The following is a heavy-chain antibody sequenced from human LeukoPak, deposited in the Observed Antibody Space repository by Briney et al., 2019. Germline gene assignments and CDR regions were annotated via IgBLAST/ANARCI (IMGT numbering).Heavy chain of an antibody. J-gene: IGHJ4*02. CDR3: ASENYYDSSGYCY. CDR2: TDVGGDGYI. Sequence: GGSLRLSCAASGFTFRSYSMNWVRQAPGKGLEWISYTDVGGDGYIYYADSVKGRFTISRDNAKNSLYLQMNSLRAEDTAVYYCASENYYDSSGYCYWGQGTLVTVSS. D-gene: IGHD3-22*01. V-gene: IGHV3-21*05. CDR1: GFTFRSYS.